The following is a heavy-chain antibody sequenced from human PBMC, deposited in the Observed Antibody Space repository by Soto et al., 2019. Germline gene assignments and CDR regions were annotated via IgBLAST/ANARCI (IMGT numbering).Heavy chain of an antibody. Sequence: SETLSLTCTVSGGSISSGGYYWSWIRQHPGKGLERIGYIYYSGSTFSHPSLTSRVFISVDTSKNEFSLRLTSVTAADTAVYYCARSHYTYGLLIDYWGPGTLV. CDR2: IYYSGST. J-gene: IGHJ4*02. CDR3: ARSHYTYGLLIDY. D-gene: IGHD2-8*01. V-gene: IGHV4-30-4*08. CDR1: GGSISSGGYY.